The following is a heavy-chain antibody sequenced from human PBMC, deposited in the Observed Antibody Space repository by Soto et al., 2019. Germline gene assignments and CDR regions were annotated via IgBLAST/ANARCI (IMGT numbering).Heavy chain of an antibody. Sequence: QVHLVQSGAEVKKPGSSVKVSCRASGGTFNTYGFNWVRQAPGQGLEWMGGFIPLFGTTTYAQNFQGRVTITADQSTTTAYIEMSGLTSEETAVYFCAREGELAGWMPFDSWGQGTLVTVSS. CDR2: FIPLFGTT. CDR3: AREGELAGWMPFDS. D-gene: IGHD6-19*01. J-gene: IGHJ4*02. V-gene: IGHV1-69*01. CDR1: GGTFNTYG.